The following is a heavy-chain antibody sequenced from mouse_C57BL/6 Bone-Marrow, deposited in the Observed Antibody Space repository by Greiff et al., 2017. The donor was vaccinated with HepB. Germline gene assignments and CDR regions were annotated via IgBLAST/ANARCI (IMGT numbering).Heavy chain of an antibody. V-gene: IGHV1-53*01. J-gene: IGHJ4*01. Sequence: QVQLQQPGTELVKPGASVKLSCKASGYTFTSYWMHWVKQRPGQGLEWIGNINPSNGGTNYNEKFKSKATLTVDKSSSTAYMQFSSLTSEDSAVYYCARWGTTVVATDYYAMDYWGQGTSVTVSS. CDR3: ARWGTTVVATDYYAMDY. CDR2: INPSNGGT. CDR1: GYTFTSYW. D-gene: IGHD1-1*01.